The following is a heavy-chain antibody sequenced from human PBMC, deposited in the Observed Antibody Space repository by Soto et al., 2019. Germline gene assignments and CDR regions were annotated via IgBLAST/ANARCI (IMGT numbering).Heavy chain of an antibody. D-gene: IGHD1-1*01. CDR1: GYTFTTYD. CDR2: MSPNSGAT. CDR3: ARGVDAGVDV. V-gene: IGHV1-8*01. J-gene: IGHJ6*02. Sequence: ASVKVSCKASGYTFTTYDINWVRQATGQGLEWMGWMSPNSGATGYAQKFQGRATMTRDTSISTAYMELSNLRSEDTAIYYCARGVDAGVDVWGQGTTVTVSS.